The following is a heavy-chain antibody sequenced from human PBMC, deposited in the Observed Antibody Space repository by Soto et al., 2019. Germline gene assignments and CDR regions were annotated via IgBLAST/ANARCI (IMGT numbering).Heavy chain of an antibody. J-gene: IGHJ3*02. CDR3: ARPSGLRFAVAEVFDI. Sequence: QLQLQESGPGLVKPSETLSLTCIVSGGSISNSGFYWGWIRQPPGKGLEWIGSIYDSGTTYYNPSRRSRVTVSVDTSKNHFSLRLTSVIAADTAVYYCARPSGLRFAVAEVFDIWGQGAMVTVSS. CDR1: GGSISNSGFY. CDR2: IYDSGTT. V-gene: IGHV4-39*02. D-gene: IGHD3-3*01.